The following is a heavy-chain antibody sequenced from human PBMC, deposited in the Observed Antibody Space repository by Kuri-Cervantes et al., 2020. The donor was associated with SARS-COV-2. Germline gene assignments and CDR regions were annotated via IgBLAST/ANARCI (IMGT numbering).Heavy chain of an antibody. Sequence: ETLSLTCAASGFTFSSYSMNWVRQAPGKGLEWVSYISSSSSTIYYADSVKGRFTISRDNAKNSLYLQMNSLRAEDTAVYYCATKPPGVNDAFDIWGQGTMVTVSS. CDR3: ATKPPGVNDAFDI. D-gene: IGHD1-14*01. CDR1: GFTFSSYS. V-gene: IGHV3-48*01. J-gene: IGHJ3*02. CDR2: ISSSSSTI.